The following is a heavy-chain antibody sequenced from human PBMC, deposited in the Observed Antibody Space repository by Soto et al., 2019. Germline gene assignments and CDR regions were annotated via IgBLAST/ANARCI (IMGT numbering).Heavy chain of an antibody. CDR1: GYIFVNYG. J-gene: IGHJ6*02. CDR2: ISQYSGNT. V-gene: IGHV1-18*01. CDR3: AMVDNYVTPTPQDV. Sequence: QVQLVQPGDEVRKPGSSLQVSCKASGYIFVNYGIAWVRQAPGQGLEWMGWISQYSGNTHYASKVQGRLTKTTDTTTSTAYMNLGRLTSDDTAVYYGAMVDNYVTPTPQDVWGQGTTVTVSS. D-gene: IGHD3-16*01.